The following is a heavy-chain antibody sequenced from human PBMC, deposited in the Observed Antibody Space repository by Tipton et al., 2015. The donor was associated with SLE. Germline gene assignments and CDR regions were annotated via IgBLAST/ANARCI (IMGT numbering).Heavy chain of an antibody. Sequence: TLSLTCTVSGGSFSSYYWSWVRQTPGKGLEWIGYAYHSRPTNYNPSLESRVSISMDKSKNQFSLKLNFVTAADTAVYYCARVGPSVTTATTGAAFDVWGQGTVVTVSS. J-gene: IGHJ3*01. D-gene: IGHD4-17*01. CDR3: ARVGPSVTTATTGAAFDV. CDR2: AYHSRPT. V-gene: IGHV4-59*12. CDR1: GGSFSSYY.